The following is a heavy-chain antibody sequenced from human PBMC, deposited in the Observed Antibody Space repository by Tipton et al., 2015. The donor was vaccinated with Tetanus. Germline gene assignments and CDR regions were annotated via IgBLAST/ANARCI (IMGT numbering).Heavy chain of an antibody. CDR3: ARGPTATSDS. CDR2: MFYSGSA. V-gene: IGHV4-30-4*01. J-gene: IGHJ4*02. CDR1: GGSISNDNYY. D-gene: IGHD4-17*01. Sequence: TLSLTCTVSGGSISNDNYYWSWIRQPPGKGLEWIGYMFYSGSAYYNPSLKSRITISMDTSRNQFSLNLSSVTAADTAVYYCARGPTATSDSWGQGTLVTVPS.